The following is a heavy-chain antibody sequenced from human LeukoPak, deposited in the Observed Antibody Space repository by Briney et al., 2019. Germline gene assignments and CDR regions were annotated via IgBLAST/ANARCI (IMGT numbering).Heavy chain of an antibody. V-gene: IGHV3-7*03. D-gene: IGHD2-2*01. Sequence: GGSLRLSCAASGFTFSGYWMSWVRQAPGKGLEWVANIKQDGSEKYYVDSVKGRFTISRDNAKNSLYLQMNSLRAEDTAVYYCARDSNDIVVVPAAIDYWGQGTLVTVSS. J-gene: IGHJ4*02. CDR1: GFTFSGYW. CDR2: IKQDGSEK. CDR3: ARDSNDIVVVPAAIDY.